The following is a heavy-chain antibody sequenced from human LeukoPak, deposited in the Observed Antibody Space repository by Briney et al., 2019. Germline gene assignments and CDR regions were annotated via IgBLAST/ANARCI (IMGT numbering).Heavy chain of an antibody. V-gene: IGHV3-48*01. D-gene: IGHD2-21*01. CDR1: GFTFSGYG. CDR2: INNDRSSI. Sequence: GGSLRLSCAASGFTFSGYGMNWVRRAPGKGPEWISYINNDRSSIADSVKGRFIISRDTAENSLFLQMNSLRVEDTALYYCARDTDWSFDYWGQGILVTVSS. J-gene: IGHJ4*02. CDR3: ARDTDWSFDY.